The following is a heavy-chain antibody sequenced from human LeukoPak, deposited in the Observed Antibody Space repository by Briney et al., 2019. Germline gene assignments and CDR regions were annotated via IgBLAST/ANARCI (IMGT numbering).Heavy chain of an antibody. CDR1: GGSISSGSYY. CDR2: IYTSGST. V-gene: IGHV4-61*02. D-gene: IGHD3-22*01. CDR3: ARGPSPDYYDSSGYYYFDY. Sequence: PSETLSLTCTVSGGSISSGSYYWRWIRQPAGKGLEWIGRIYTSGSTNYNPSLKSRVTMSVDTSKNQFSLKLSSVTAADTAVYYCARGPSPDYYDSSGYYYFDYWGQGTLVTVSS. J-gene: IGHJ4*02.